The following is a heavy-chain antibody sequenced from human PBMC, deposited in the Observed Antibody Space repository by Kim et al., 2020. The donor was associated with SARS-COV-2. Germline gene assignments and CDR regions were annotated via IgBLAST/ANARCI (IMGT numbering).Heavy chain of an antibody. V-gene: IGHV1-2*02. J-gene: IGHJ6*02. CDR3: ARVRRNIVATIIGYYYGMDV. CDR2: INPNSGGT. D-gene: IGHD5-12*01. CDR1: GYTFTGYY. Sequence: ASVKVSCKASGYTFTGYYMHWVRQAPGQGLEWMGWINPNSGGTNYAQKFQDRVTMTRDTSISTAYMELSRLRSDDTAVYYCARVRRNIVATIIGYYYGMDVWGQGTTVTVSS.